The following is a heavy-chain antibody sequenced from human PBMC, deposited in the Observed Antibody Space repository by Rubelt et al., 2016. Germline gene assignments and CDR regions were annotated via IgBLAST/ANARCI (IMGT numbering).Heavy chain of an antibody. V-gene: IGHV4-34*01. CDR3: ASATVDDPYYFDY. J-gene: IGHJ4*02. CDR2: SNHSGST. CDR1: GGSFRGYY. Sequence: QVQLQQWGAGLLKPSETLSLTCAVYGGSFRGYYWSWIRQPPGKGLEWIGESNHSGSTNYNPSLHRRVTISVDTSTNHFSLKLSSVTAADTAVYYCASATVDDPYYFDYWGQGTLVTVTS. D-gene: IGHD4-23*01.